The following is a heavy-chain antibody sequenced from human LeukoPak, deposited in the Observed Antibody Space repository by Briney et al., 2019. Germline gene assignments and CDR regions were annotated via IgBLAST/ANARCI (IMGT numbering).Heavy chain of an antibody. CDR2: MNPDNCNT. D-gene: IGHD6-13*01. CDR1: GYRFTNFD. Sequence: ASVKVSCKTSGYRFTNFDINWVRQAPGQGLQWMGWMNPDNCNTGYAQKFQGRVSMSGDTSITTAFMVLSSLRSDDTAVYFCARGPRESSSSDYWGQGTLVTVSS. J-gene: IGHJ4*02. V-gene: IGHV1-8*01. CDR3: ARGPRESSSSDY.